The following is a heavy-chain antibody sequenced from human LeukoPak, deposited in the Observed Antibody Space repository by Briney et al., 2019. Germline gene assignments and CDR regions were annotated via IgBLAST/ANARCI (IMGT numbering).Heavy chain of an antibody. D-gene: IGHD3-22*01. CDR3: ARAPYLSSGS. CDR2: IDHSGST. CDR1: GGSFSGYY. V-gene: IGHV4-34*01. J-gene: IGHJ3*01. Sequence: PSETLSLTCAVYGGSFSGYYWSWIRQPPGKGLEWIGEIDHSGSTNYNPYLKSQVTISLDTSKNQFSLKLSSVTAADTAVYYCARAPYLSSGSWGQGILVAVSS.